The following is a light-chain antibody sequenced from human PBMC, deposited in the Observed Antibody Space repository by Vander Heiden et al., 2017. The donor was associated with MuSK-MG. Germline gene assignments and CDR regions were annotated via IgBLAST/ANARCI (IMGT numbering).Light chain of an antibody. CDR1: QSISSY. Sequence: DIQMTQSPSSLSASVGDRVTITCRASQSISSYLNWYQQKAGKVPKLLIYGASSLQSGAPSRFSGSGSGTDFTLTISSLQPEDFATYYCQQSYTSPQTFGQGTKLEIK. CDR2: GAS. CDR3: QQSYTSPQT. V-gene: IGKV1-39*01. J-gene: IGKJ2*01.